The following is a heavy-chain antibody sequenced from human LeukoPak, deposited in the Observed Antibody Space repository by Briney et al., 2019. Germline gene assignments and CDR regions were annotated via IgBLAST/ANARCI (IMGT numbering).Heavy chain of an antibody. V-gene: IGHV1-2*02. CDR1: GYTFTGYY. CDR2: INPNSGGT. J-gene: IGHJ4*02. Sequence: GASVKVSCKASGYTFTGYYMHWVRQAPGQGLEWMGWINPNSGGTNYAQKFQGRVTMTRDTSISTAYMELSRLRSDDTAVYYCARGLRITMVRGSLVHFDYWGQGTLVTVSS. CDR3: ARGLRITMVRGSLVHFDY. D-gene: IGHD3-10*01.